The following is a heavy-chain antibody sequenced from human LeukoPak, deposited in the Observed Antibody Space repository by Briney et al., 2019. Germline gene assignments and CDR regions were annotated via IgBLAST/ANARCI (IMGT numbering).Heavy chain of an antibody. Sequence: GGSLRLSCAASGFTFSSYNMNWVRQAPGKGLEWVSSNSSSSSYVYYADSVKGRFTISRDNAKNSLYLQMNSLRAEDTAVYYCATGRSSSWYLGGFDYWGQGTLVTVSS. D-gene: IGHD6-13*01. V-gene: IGHV3-21*04. CDR1: GFTFSSYN. J-gene: IGHJ4*02. CDR2: NSSSSSYV. CDR3: ATGRSSSWYLGGFDY.